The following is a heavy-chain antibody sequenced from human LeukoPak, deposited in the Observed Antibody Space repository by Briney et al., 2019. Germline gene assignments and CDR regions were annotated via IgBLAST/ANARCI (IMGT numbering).Heavy chain of an antibody. V-gene: IGHV4-59*01. CDR2: IYYSGST. D-gene: IGHD6-19*01. CDR3: ARDRYGSVAVDY. CDR1: GGSISSYY. Sequence: SETLSLTCTVSGGSISSYYWSWIRQPPGKGLEWIGYIYYSGSTNYNPFLKSRVTISVDTSKNQFSLKLSSVTAADTAVYYCARDRYGSVAVDYWGQGTLVTVSS. J-gene: IGHJ4*02.